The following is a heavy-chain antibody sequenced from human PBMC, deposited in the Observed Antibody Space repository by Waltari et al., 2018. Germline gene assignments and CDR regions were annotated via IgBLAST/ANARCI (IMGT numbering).Heavy chain of an antibody. CDR2: IYYSGST. Sequence: QLQLQESGTGLVKPSETLSLTCTVSGGSISSSSSYWGWLRPPPGKGLEWIGSIYYSGSTYYNPSLKSRVTISVDTSKNQFSLKLSSVTAADTAVYYCARHPTHTTYCSGGSCYSYAFDIWGQGTMVTVSS. V-gene: IGHV4-39*01. CDR3: ARHPTHTTYCSGGSCYSYAFDI. J-gene: IGHJ3*02. CDR1: GGSISSSSSY. D-gene: IGHD2-15*01.